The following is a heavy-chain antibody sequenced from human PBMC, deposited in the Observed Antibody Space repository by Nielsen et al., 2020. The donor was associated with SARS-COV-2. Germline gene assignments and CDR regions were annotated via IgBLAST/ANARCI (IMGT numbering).Heavy chain of an antibody. J-gene: IGHJ4*02. V-gene: IGHV1-69*06. D-gene: IGHD3-22*01. Sequence: SVKVSCKASGGTFSSYAISWVRQAPGQGLEWMGGIIPIFGTANYAQKFQGRVTITADKSTSTAYMELSSLRSEDTAVYYCARFSRYYYDSSGYPANFDYWGQGTLVPSPQ. CDR3: ARFSRYYYDSSGYPANFDY. CDR1: GGTFSSYA. CDR2: IIPIFGTA.